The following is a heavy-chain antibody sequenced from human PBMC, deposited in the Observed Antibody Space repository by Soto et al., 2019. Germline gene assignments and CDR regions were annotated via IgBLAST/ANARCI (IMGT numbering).Heavy chain of an antibody. D-gene: IGHD3-10*01. CDR1: GGTFNNYA. CDR3: AKGRGGSGSLTPRVDF. J-gene: IGHJ4*02. Sequence: EVQLLESGGGLVQPGGSLRLSCSSSGGTFNNYAMTWVRQAPGKGLERVSAISGGGDTTSYADSGKGRFTVSRDGSKNTLYLQMSSLRAEDTALYYCAKGRGGSGSLTPRVDFWGQGTLVTVSS. CDR2: ISGGGDTT. V-gene: IGHV3-23*01.